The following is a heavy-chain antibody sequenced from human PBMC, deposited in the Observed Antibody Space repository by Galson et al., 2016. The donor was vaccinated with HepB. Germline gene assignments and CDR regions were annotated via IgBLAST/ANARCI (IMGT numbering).Heavy chain of an antibody. Sequence: QSGAEVKQPGESLKISCKGSGYSFSNFWIAWVRQMPGKGLEWMGIIFPGDSDTRYSPSFQRQVTISADTSINTAYLQWSSLKASDTAMYFCARLATGTPYGGAYESYAMDGWGQGTTVTVSS. CDR2: IFPGDSDT. D-gene: IGHD4-23*01. V-gene: IGHV5-51*01. CDR1: GYSFSNFW. CDR3: ARLATGTPYGGAYESYAMDG. J-gene: IGHJ6*02.